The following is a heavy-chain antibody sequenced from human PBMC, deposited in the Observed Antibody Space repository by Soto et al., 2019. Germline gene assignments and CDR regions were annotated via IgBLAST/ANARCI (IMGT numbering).Heavy chain of an antibody. J-gene: IGHJ4*02. CDR3: SWQESTTVTMFEY. Sequence: EVQLVESGGGVVKPGGSLRLSCAASGFSFSNVWMSWVRQAPGKGLEWVGRIKSKTDGGTTDYAAPVKGRFTISRDDSKTTLTLQMTSLKTEDTAVDFCSWQESTTVTMFEYWGQGTLVTVSS. D-gene: IGHD4-17*01. CDR2: IKSKTDGGTT. CDR1: GFSFSNVW. V-gene: IGHV3-15*01.